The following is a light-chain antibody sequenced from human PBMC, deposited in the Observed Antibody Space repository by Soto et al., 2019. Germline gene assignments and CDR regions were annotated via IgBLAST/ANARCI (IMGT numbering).Light chain of an antibody. CDR3: CSSAPSRTFV. CDR2: AVS. CDR1: SSDVGDYNY. V-gene: IGLV2-14*01. Sequence: QSALTQPASVSGSPGQSITISCTGTSSDVGDYNYVSWYQQHPGKAPKLMISAVSIRPSGVSDRFSGSKSGNTASLTISGLQAEDEADYYCCSSAPSRTFVFGTGTKLTVL. J-gene: IGLJ1*01.